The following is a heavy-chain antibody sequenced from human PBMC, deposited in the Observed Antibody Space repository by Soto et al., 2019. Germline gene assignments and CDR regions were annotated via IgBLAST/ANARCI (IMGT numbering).Heavy chain of an antibody. CDR1: GFTFSSYG. CDR2: IWYDGSNK. J-gene: IGHJ6*02. CDR3: AREESITICYGMDV. Sequence: QVQLVESGGGVVQPGRSLRLSCAASGFTFSSYGMHWVRQAPGKGLEWVAVIWYDGSNKYYADSVKGRFTISRDNSKNTLYLQMNSLRAEDTAVYYCAREESITICYGMDVWGQGTTVTVSS. V-gene: IGHV3-33*01. D-gene: IGHD3-3*01.